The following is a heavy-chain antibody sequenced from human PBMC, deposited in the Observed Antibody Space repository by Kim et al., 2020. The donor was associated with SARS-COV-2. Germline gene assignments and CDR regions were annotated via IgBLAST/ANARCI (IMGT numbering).Heavy chain of an antibody. CDR3: NRYFDRSFYGMDV. V-gene: IGHV3-15*01. Sequence: GGSLRLSCAASGFTFSNAWMSWVRQAPGKGLEWVGRIKSKTDGGTTDYAAPVKGRFTISRDDSKNTLYLQMNSLKTEDTAVYYCNRYFDRSFYGMDVWGQGTTVTAPS. D-gene: IGHD3-9*01. CDR1: GFTFSNAW. CDR2: IKSKTDGGTT. J-gene: IGHJ6*02.